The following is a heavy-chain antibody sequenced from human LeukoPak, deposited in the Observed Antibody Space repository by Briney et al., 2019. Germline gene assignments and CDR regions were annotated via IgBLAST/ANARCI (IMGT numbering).Heavy chain of an antibody. V-gene: IGHV4-59*01. Sequence: PSETLSLTCTVSGGSISSYYWSWLGQPPGKGLEGMGYIYYSGRTKYNPSLKRRVTTSVDTSKNQFSLKLSSVTAADTAVYYCTSAYYDSSGYYYSWDYWGQGTLVTVSS. J-gene: IGHJ4*02. CDR1: GGSISSYY. CDR2: IYYSGRT. D-gene: IGHD3-22*01. CDR3: TSAYYDSSGYYYSWDY.